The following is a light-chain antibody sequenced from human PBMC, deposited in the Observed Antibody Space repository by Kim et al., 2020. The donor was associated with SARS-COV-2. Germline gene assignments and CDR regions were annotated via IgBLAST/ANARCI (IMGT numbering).Light chain of an antibody. CDR3: AAWDDSLNGRWV. CDR2: SNN. V-gene: IGLV1-44*01. Sequence: QSVLTQPPSASGTPGQRVTISCSGSSSNIGSNTVNVYQQLPGTAPQLLIYSNNQRPPAVPDRFSGSTSGTSASLAISSLQSEDEAEYYCAAWDDSLNGRWVFGGGTQLTVL. CDR1: SSNIGSNT. J-gene: IGLJ3*02.